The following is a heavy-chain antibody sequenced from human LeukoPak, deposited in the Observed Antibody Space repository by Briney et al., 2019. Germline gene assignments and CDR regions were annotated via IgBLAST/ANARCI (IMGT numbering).Heavy chain of an antibody. CDR1: GFTFSSYW. CDR3: ARAGITIFGVVIGILSFDY. J-gene: IGHJ4*02. D-gene: IGHD3-3*01. CDR2: IKQDGSEK. Sequence: PGGSLRLSCAASGFTFSSYWMSWVRQAPGKGLEWVANIKQDGSEKYYVDSVKGRFTISRDNAKNSLYLQMNSLRAEDTAVYYCARAGITIFGVVIGILSFDYWGQGTLVTVSS. V-gene: IGHV3-7*01.